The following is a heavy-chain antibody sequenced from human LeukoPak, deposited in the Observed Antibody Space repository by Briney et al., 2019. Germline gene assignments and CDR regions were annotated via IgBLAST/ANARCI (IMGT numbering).Heavy chain of an antibody. CDR1: GFTFSSYA. Sequence: HTGGSLRLSCAASGFTFSSYAMHWVRQAPGKGLEWVAVISYDGSNKYYADSVKGRFTISRDNSKNTLYLQMNSLRAEDTAVYYCARDSPMAGGYFDYWGQGTLVTVSS. CDR2: ISYDGSNK. J-gene: IGHJ4*02. V-gene: IGHV3-30-3*01. D-gene: IGHD3-10*01. CDR3: ARDSPMAGGYFDY.